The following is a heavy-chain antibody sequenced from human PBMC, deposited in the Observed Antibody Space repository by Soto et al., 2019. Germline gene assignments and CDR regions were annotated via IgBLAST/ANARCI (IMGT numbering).Heavy chain of an antibody. CDR2: ISYDGSNK. CDR1: GFTFSSYA. J-gene: IGHJ4*02. V-gene: IGHV3-30-3*01. Sequence: QVQLVESGGGVVQPGRSLRLSCAASGFTFSSYAMHWVRQAPGKGLEWVAVISYDGSNKYYADSVKGRFTISRDNSKNTLYLQINSLRAEDTAVYYCARDRLRGGYNPPYYFDYWGQGTLVTVSS. D-gene: IGHD5-12*01. CDR3: ARDRLRGGYNPPYYFDY.